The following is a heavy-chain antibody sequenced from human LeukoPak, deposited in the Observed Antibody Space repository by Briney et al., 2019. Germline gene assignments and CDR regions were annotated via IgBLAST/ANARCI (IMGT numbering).Heavy chain of an antibody. Sequence: GGSLRLSCAASGFTFSDGWMNWVRQAPGKELEWVGRIKSKTDGGTTDYAAPVKGRFTISRDDSKNTLYLQMNSLKTEDTAVYYCTTLRFLEWLEVYWGQGTLVTVSS. V-gene: IGHV3-15*01. CDR1: GFTFSDGW. J-gene: IGHJ4*02. D-gene: IGHD3-3*01. CDR2: IKSKTDGGTT. CDR3: TTLRFLEWLEVY.